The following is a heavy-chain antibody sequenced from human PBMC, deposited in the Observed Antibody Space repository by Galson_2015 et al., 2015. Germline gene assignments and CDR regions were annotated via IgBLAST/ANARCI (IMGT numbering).Heavy chain of an antibody. J-gene: IGHJ5*02. CDR2: ISAYNGNT. V-gene: IGHV1-18*01. D-gene: IGHD3-10*01. CDR3: ARELTMVRGVIITPNWFDP. Sequence: QSGAEVKKPGASVQVSCKASGYTFTSYGISWVRQAPGQGLEWMGWISAYNGNTNYAQKLQGRVTMTTDTSTSTAYMELRSLRSDDTAVYYCARELTMVRGVIITPNWFDPWGQGTLVTVSS. CDR1: GYTFTSYG.